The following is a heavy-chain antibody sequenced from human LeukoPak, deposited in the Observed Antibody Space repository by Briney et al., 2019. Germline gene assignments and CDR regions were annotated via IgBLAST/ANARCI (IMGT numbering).Heavy chain of an antibody. D-gene: IGHD5-24*01. V-gene: IGHV3-23*01. CDR2: ISGTGGAT. Sequence: PGGSLRLSCAASGFTFSSYAMSWVRQAPGKGLEWVSAISGTGGATYYADSVRGRFTISRDNSKNTLYLQMNSLRAEDTAVYYCAKDRDGYKGSWGQGTLVTVSS. J-gene: IGHJ5*02. CDR3: AKDRDGYKGS. CDR1: GFTFSSYA.